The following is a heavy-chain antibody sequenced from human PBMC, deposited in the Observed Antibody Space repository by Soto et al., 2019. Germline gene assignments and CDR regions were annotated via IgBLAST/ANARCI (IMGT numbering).Heavy chain of an antibody. D-gene: IGHD3-3*01. CDR3: ARDTNHYYYYYMDV. V-gene: IGHV3-48*01. CDR1: GFTFSSYS. J-gene: IGHJ6*03. CDR2: ISSSSSTI. Sequence: GGSLRLSCAASGFTFSSYSMNWVRQAPGKGLEWVSYISSSSSTIYYADSVKGRFTISRDNAKNSLYLQMNSLRAEDTAVYYCARDTNHYYYYYMDVWGKGTTVTVSS.